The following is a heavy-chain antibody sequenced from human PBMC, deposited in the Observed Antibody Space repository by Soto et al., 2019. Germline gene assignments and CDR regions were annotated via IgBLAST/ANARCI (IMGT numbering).Heavy chain of an antibody. D-gene: IGHD6-13*01. CDR3: AKSPAGSSSWSIFDY. Sequence: GGSLRLSCAASGFTFSSYAMSWVRQAPGKGLEWVSAISGSGGSTYYADSVKGRFTISRDNSKNTLYLQMNSLRAEDTAVYYCAKSPAGSSSWSIFDYWGQGTLVTVSS. J-gene: IGHJ4*02. CDR1: GFTFSSYA. V-gene: IGHV3-23*01. CDR2: ISGSGGST.